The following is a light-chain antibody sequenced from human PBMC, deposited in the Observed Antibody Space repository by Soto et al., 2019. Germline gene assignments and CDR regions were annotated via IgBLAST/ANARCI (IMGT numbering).Light chain of an antibody. CDR2: GAS. V-gene: IGKV3-15*01. J-gene: IGKJ2*01. CDR1: QTVNSN. CDR3: QQYNNGPPYT. Sequence: EIVMTQSPATLSVSPGERATLSCRASQTVNSNLAWYQQKPGQAPRLLIYGASTRASGVPARFSGSGSGTEFTLTISSLQSEDFAVYYCQQYNNGPPYTFGQGTKLEIK.